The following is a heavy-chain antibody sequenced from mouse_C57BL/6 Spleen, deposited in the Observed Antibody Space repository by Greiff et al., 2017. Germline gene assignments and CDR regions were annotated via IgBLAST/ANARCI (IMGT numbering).Heavy chain of an antibody. Sequence: EVKVVESGGGLVQPGGSLSLSCAASGFTFTDYYMSWVRQPPGKALEWLGFIRNKANGYTTEYSASVKGRFTISRDNYQSILYLQMNALRAEDSATYYCARTLPFYAMDYWGQGTSVTVSS. CDR3: ARTLPFYAMDY. CDR2: IRNKANGYTT. V-gene: IGHV7-3*01. CDR1: GFTFTDYY. J-gene: IGHJ4*01. D-gene: IGHD2-10*01.